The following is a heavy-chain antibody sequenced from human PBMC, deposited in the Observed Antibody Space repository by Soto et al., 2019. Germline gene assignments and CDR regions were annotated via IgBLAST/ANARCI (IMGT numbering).Heavy chain of an antibody. V-gene: IGHV3-74*01. CDR2: INSDGSST. Sequence: GGSLRLSCAASGFTFSSYWMHWVRQAPGKGLVWVSRINSDGSSTSYADSVKGRFTISRDNAKNTLYLQMNSLRAEDTAVYYCVRTSLVVAAATRADYWGQGTLVTLSS. J-gene: IGHJ4*02. CDR3: VRTSLVVAAATRADY. D-gene: IGHD2-15*01. CDR1: GFTFSSYW.